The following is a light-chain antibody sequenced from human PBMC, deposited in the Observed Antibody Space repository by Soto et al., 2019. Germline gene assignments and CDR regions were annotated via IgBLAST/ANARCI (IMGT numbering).Light chain of an antibody. CDR3: HHSYITRRYT. CDR2: ASY. J-gene: IGKJ2*01. Sequence: DIQITQSPSSLSASVGDRVTITCRASQSISSHLNWYQHKPGRPPRLLIFASYTLEGGVPSRFSGSGSDTYFSLTTDSLQPEDVSTFNSHHSYITRRYTLGQGT. V-gene: IGKV1-39*01. CDR1: QSISSH.